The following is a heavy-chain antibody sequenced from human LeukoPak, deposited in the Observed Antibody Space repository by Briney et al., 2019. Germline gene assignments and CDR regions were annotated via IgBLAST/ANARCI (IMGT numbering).Heavy chain of an antibody. V-gene: IGHV4-59*01. CDR1: GGSISSYY. D-gene: IGHD6-13*01. Sequence: SETLSLTCTVSGGSISSYYWSWIRQPPGKGLEWIGYIYYSGSTNYNPSLKSRVTISEDTSKNQFSLKLSSVTAADTAVYYCARRAIAAAGTSFDPWGQGTLVTVSS. CDR2: IYYSGST. CDR3: ARRAIAAAGTSFDP. J-gene: IGHJ5*02.